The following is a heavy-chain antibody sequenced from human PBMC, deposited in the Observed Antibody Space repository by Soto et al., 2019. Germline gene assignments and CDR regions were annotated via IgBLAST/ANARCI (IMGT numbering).Heavy chain of an antibody. CDR3: ARGDCVGGTCYSLAGSFYYYMDV. J-gene: IGHJ6*03. D-gene: IGHD2-15*01. CDR2: INSDGSVS. Sequence: EVQLVESGGGLVQPGGSLRLSCAASGFTFSHYWMYWVRQAPGKGLVWVSRINSDGSVSSYADSVKGRLTISRDNVKDTLYLQMNSLRAEATAVYYCARGDCVGGTCYSLAGSFYYYMDVWGTGTTVTVFS. CDR1: GFTFSHYW. V-gene: IGHV3-74*01.